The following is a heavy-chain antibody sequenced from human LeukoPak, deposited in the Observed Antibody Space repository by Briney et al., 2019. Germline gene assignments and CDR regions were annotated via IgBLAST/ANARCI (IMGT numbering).Heavy chain of an antibody. Sequence: SVTVSCTASGGTFSIYAISWVRHAPGQGLEWMGGIIPIFGTANYAQKFQERVSFTRDTSTSTAYMELSSLRPEDTAVYYCAADKAPTDPYSWVDRWGQGSQVIVSS. V-gene: IGHV1-69*05. CDR2: IIPIFGTA. CDR1: GGTFSIYA. CDR3: AADKAPTDPYSWVDR. D-gene: IGHD5-18*01. J-gene: IGHJ5*02.